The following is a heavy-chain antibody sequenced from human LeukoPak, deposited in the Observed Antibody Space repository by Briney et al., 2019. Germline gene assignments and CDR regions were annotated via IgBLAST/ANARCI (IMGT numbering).Heavy chain of an antibody. CDR1: GYSFTSYW. D-gene: IGHD3-10*01. J-gene: IGHJ4*02. Sequence: ESLKISCKGSGYSFTSYWIGWVRQMPGKGLEWMGIIYPGDSDTRYSPSFQGQVTISADKSISTAYLQWSSLKASDTAMYYCAKLVRVRGVIAYFDYWGQGTLVTVSS. CDR3: AKLVRVRGVIAYFDY. V-gene: IGHV5-51*01. CDR2: IYPGDSDT.